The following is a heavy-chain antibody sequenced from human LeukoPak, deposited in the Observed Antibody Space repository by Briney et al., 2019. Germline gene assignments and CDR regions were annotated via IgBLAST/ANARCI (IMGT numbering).Heavy chain of an antibody. V-gene: IGHV1-46*01. D-gene: IGHD5-18*01. Sequence: ASVKVSCKASGYTFTKYHMHWVRQAPEQGLVWMGMISPSGGSTSYAQKFQARVTMTRDTSTNTVYMELRSLRSEDTAVYYCARERETALYYFDYWGQGTLVTVSS. CDR2: ISPSGGST. J-gene: IGHJ4*02. CDR3: ARERETALYYFDY. CDR1: GYTFTKYH.